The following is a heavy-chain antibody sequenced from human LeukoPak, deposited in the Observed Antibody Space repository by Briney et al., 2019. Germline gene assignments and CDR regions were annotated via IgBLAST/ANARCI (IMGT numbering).Heavy chain of an antibody. Sequence: GASVKVSCKASGGTFSSYAISWVRQAPGQGLDWMGGIIPIFGTANYAQKFQGRVTITADESTSTAYMELSSLRSEDTAVYYCARDCSSTSCSPAWGQGTLVTVSS. J-gene: IGHJ5*02. V-gene: IGHV1-69*13. CDR3: ARDCSSTSCSPA. D-gene: IGHD2-2*01. CDR2: IIPIFGTA. CDR1: GGTFSSYA.